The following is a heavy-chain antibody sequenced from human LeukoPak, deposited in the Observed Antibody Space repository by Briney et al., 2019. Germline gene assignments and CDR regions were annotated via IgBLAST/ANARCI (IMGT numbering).Heavy chain of an antibody. D-gene: IGHD1-26*01. CDR1: GFTFSSYW. Sequence: GGSLRLSCAASGFTFSSYWMHWVRQAPGKGLVWVSRINSDGSTTNYADSVKGRFTISRDNAENTLDLQMNSLRAEDTAVYYCARRSSGSPPYYFDYWGQGTLVTVSS. V-gene: IGHV3-74*01. J-gene: IGHJ4*02. CDR2: INSDGSTT. CDR3: ARRSSGSPPYYFDY.